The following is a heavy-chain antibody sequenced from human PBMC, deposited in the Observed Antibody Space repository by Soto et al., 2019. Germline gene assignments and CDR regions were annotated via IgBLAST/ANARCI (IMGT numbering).Heavy chain of an antibody. Sequence: QVQLVQSGAEVKKPGSSVKVSCKASGGTFNNYAISWVRQAPGQGLEWMGGIIPVIGTADYAHKFQGRLEISADESTGTTCMELSSQRSEDTALYYCTRWGVDVVATSAFDFWGEGTLVTVTS. CDR1: GGTFNNYA. D-gene: IGHD5-12*01. J-gene: IGHJ4*02. CDR3: TRWGVDVVATSAFDF. V-gene: IGHV1-69*01. CDR2: IIPVIGTA.